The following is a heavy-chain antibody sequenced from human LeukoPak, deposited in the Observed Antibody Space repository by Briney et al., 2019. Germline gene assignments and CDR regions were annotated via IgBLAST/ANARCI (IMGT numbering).Heavy chain of an antibody. J-gene: IGHJ4*02. V-gene: IGHV4-39*01. D-gene: IGHD4-17*01. CDR3: ARQIKYIGDDFFDY. CDR2: IYYSGST. CDR1: GGSISSSSYY. Sequence: PSETLSLTCTVSGGSISSSSYYWGWIRQPPGKGLEWIGSIYYSGSTYYNPSLKSRVTISVDTSKNQFSLKLSSVTAADTAVYYCARQIKYIGDDFFDYWGQGTLATVSS.